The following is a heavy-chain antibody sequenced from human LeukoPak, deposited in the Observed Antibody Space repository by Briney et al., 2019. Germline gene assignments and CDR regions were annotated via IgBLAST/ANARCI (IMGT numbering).Heavy chain of an antibody. CDR2: ISFDGSTK. V-gene: IGHV3-30*18. CDR1: GFTFSTYG. Sequence: GGSLRLSCAASGFTFSTYGMHWVRQAPGKGLEWVAVISFDGSTKNYVDSVKGRFTISRDNSKNVLYLQMNSLRAEDTAVYYCAKTLGYSGYFSPWGQGTLVTVSS. CDR3: AKTLGYSGYFSP. D-gene: IGHD3-22*01. J-gene: IGHJ5*02.